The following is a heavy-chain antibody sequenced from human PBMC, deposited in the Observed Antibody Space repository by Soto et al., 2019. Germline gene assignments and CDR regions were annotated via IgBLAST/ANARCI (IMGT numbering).Heavy chain of an antibody. V-gene: IGHV3-9*01. J-gene: IGHJ3*02. CDR1: GFTFDDYA. D-gene: IGHD6-6*01. CDR3: AKAKSIAARLDAFDI. CDR2: ISWNSGSI. Sequence: GGSLRLSCAASGFTFDDYAMHWVRQAPGKGLSWVSCISWNSGSIGYADSVKGRFTISRDNAKNSLYLQMNSLRAEDTALYYCAKAKSIAARLDAFDIWGQGTMVTVSS.